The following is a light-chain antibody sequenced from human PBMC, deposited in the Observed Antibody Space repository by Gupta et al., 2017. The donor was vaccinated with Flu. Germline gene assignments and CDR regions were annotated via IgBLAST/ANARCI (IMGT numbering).Light chain of an antibody. Sequence: ELVMTQSPATLSVSPVERAPLSCRASQTVSSNLAWYQQKPGRAPRLLIYGASTRVTGIPARFSGSGSGTEFTLTITSLQSEDYAIYYCQQYNDWPPLTFGGGTKVEIK. CDR3: QQYNDWPPLT. CDR2: GAS. CDR1: QTVSSN. J-gene: IGKJ4*01. V-gene: IGKV3-15*01.